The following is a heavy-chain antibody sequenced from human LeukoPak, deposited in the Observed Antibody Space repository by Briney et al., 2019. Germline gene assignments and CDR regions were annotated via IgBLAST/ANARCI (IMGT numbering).Heavy chain of an antibody. CDR3: ARGAKSYYYYHMDV. J-gene: IGHJ6*03. CDR2: INPNSGGT. V-gene: IGHV1-2*02. CDR1: GYTFTVYY. Sequence: ASVTVSCKASGYTFTVYYMHWVRQAPGQGREWMGWINPNSGGTNYAQKFQGRVTMTRDTSISTAYMEVSRLTSDDTAVYYCARGAKSYYYYHMDVWGKGTTVTVSS.